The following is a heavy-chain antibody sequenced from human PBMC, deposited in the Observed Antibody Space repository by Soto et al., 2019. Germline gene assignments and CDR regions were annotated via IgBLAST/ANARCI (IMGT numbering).Heavy chain of an antibody. CDR2: IYYSGST. CDR1: GGSISSGDYY. CDR3: ARDRSGSYYGMDV. V-gene: IGHV4-30-4*01. D-gene: IGHD1-26*01. J-gene: IGHJ6*02. Sequence: SETLSLTCTVSGGSISSGDYYWGWIRQPPGKGLEWIGYIYYSGSTYYNTSLKSRVTISVDTSKNQFSLKLSSVTAADTAVYYCARDRSGSYYGMDVWGQGTTVTVSS.